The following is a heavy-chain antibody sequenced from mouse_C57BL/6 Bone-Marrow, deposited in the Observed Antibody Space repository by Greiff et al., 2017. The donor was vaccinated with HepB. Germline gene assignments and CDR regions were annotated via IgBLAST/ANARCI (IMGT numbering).Heavy chain of an antibody. CDR1: GYTFTNYW. CDR2: IYPGGGYT. J-gene: IGHJ2*01. Sequence: VQLQQSGAELVRPGTSVKMSCKASGYTFTNYWIGWAKQRPGHGLEWIGDIYPGGGYTNYNEKFKGKATLTADKSSSTAYMQFSSLTSEDSAIYYCARRIRLRRGYFDYWGQGTTLTVSS. V-gene: IGHV1-63*01. D-gene: IGHD2-4*01. CDR3: ARRIRLRRGYFDY.